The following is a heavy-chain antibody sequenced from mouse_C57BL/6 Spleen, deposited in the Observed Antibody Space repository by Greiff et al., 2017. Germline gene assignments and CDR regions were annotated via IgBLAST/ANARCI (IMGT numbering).Heavy chain of an antibody. CDR3: ARSGVYYDYPYAMDY. Sequence: VQLQQPGAELVRPGSSVKLSCKASGYTFTSYWMHWVKQRPIQGLEWIGNIDPSDSETHYNQKFKDKATLTVDKSSSTAYMQLCSLTSEASAVYYGARSGVYYDYPYAMDYWGQGTSVTVSS. D-gene: IGHD2-4*01. CDR1: GYTFTSYW. CDR2: IDPSDSET. V-gene: IGHV1-52*01. J-gene: IGHJ4*01.